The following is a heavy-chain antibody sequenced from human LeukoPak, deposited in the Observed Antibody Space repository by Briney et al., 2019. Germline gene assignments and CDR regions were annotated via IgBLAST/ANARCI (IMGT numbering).Heavy chain of an antibody. CDR1: GFTFSTYG. J-gene: IGHJ4*02. D-gene: IGHD6-13*01. V-gene: IGHV3-30*02. CDR2: IRFDGNNK. CDR3: GKDRRIAAGGSIDF. Sequence: PGETLRLSCAASGFTFSTYGLHWVRQAPGKGLEWVAFIRFDGNNKYAADSVKGRFTISRDNSRNTLYLQMNSLRAEDTAVYHCGKDRRIAAGGSIDFWGQETLVTVSS.